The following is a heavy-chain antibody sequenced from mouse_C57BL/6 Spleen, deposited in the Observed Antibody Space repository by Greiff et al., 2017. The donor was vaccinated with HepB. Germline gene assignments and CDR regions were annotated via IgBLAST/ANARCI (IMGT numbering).Heavy chain of an antibody. V-gene: IGHV1-54*01. CDR2: INPGSGGT. CDR1: GYAFTNYL. CDR3: ARRATTVVATDYAMDY. Sequence: VQRVESGAELVRPGTSVKVSCKASGYAFTNYLIEWVKQRPGQGLEWIGVINPGSGGTNYNEKFKGKATLTADKSSSTAYMQLSSLTSEDSAVYFCARRATTVVATDYAMDYWGQGTSVTVSS. D-gene: IGHD1-1*01. J-gene: IGHJ4*01.